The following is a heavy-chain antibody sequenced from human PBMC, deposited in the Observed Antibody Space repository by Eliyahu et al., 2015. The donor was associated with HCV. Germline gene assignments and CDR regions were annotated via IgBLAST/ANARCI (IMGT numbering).Heavy chain of an antibody. CDR3: ARVPYYYESSGYQPETLSGMRDN. D-gene: IGHD3-22*01. CDR1: GFTFSSYS. V-gene: IGHV3-21*01. CDR2: ISSTSVHI. J-gene: IGHJ4*02. Sequence: EVQLVESGGGLVKPGGSLRLSCAASGFTFSSYSMNWVRQAPGEGLEWISSISSTSVHIYYADSVKGRFTISRDNAKNSLYLQMNSLRAEDTAVYFCARVPYYYESSGYQPETLSGMRDNWGQGTLVTVSS.